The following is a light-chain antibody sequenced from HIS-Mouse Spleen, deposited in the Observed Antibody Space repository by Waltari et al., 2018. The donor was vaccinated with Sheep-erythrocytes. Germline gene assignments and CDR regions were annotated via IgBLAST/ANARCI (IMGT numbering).Light chain of an antibody. V-gene: IGLV2-23*01. CDR3: CSYAGSSTPWV. CDR1: SSDVGSYNL. Sequence: QSALTQPASVSGSPRQAIPISCTGTSSDVGSYNLSSWYQQHPGKAPKLKMYEGSKRPSGVSNRFSGYKSGNTASLTISGLQAEDEADYYCCSYAGSSTPWVFGGGTKLTVL. CDR2: EGS. J-gene: IGLJ3*02.